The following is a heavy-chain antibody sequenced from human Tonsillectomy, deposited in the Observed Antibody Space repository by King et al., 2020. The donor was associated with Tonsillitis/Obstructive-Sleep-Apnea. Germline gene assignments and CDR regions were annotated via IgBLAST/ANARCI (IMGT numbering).Heavy chain of an antibody. V-gene: IGHV3-21*01. D-gene: IGHD5-18*01. CDR2: ISSSSNYI. CDR1: GFTFSSHS. CDR3: AIDGGGYNYGLVSYYYYMDV. J-gene: IGHJ6*03. Sequence: VQLVESGGGLVKPGGSLRLSCAASGFTFSSHSMNWVRQAPGKGLEWVSSISSSSNYIYYADSVKGRFTISRDNAKNSLYLQMNSLRAEDTAVYYCAIDGGGYNYGLVSYYYYMDVWGKGTTVTVSS.